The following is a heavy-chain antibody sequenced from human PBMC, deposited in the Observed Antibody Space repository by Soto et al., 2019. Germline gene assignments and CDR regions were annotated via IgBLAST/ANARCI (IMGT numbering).Heavy chain of an antibody. CDR2: ISYDGSNK. CDR1: GFPFSSYA. J-gene: IGHJ3*02. D-gene: IGHD4-17*01. V-gene: IGHV3-30-3*01. Sequence: GGSLRLSCAASGFPFSSYAMHWVRQAPGKGLEWVAVISYDGSNKYYADSVKGRFTISRDNSKNTLYLQMNSLRAEDTAVYYCARDNRDYGDYGAFDIWGQGTMVPSPQ. CDR3: ARDNRDYGDYGAFDI.